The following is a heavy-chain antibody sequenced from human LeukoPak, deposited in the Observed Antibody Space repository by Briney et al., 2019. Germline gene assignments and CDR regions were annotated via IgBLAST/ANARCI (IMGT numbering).Heavy chain of an antibody. J-gene: IGHJ4*02. CDR2: INHSGGT. D-gene: IGHD3-3*02. CDR3: AGGGAFNAFDY. CDR1: GGSFSGYY. Sequence: SETLSITCAVYGGSFSGYYWSWIRQPPGKGLEWIGEINHSGGTNYNPSLKSRVTISVDTSKNQFSLKLSSVTAADTAVYYCAGGGAFNAFDYWGQGTLVTVSS. V-gene: IGHV4-34*01.